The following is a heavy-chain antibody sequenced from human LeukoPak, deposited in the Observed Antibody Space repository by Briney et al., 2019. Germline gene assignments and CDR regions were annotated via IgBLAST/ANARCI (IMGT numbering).Heavy chain of an antibody. D-gene: IGHD5-18*01. CDR1: GFTFSSYG. CDR2: IWYDGSNK. Sequence: PGESLRLSCAASGFTFSSYGMHWVRQAPGKGVEWVAVIWYDGSNKYYADSVKGRFTISRDNSKNTLYLQMNSLRAEDTAVYYCAKDRRQLWLLGDAFDIWGHGTMVTVSS. CDR3: AKDRRQLWLLGDAFDI. J-gene: IGHJ3*02. V-gene: IGHV3-33*06.